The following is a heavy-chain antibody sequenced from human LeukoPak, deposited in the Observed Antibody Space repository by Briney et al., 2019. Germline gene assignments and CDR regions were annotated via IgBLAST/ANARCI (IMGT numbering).Heavy chain of an antibody. CDR3: ATYGSAPFGY. D-gene: IGHD3-10*01. Sequence: SETLSLTCTVSGGSISSYYWSWIRQPPGKGLEWIGYIYTSGSTNYNPSLKSRVTISVDTSKNQFSLKLSSVTAADTAVYYCATYGSAPFGYWGQGTLVTVSS. V-gene: IGHV4-4*09. CDR2: IYTSGST. CDR1: GGSISSYY. J-gene: IGHJ4*02.